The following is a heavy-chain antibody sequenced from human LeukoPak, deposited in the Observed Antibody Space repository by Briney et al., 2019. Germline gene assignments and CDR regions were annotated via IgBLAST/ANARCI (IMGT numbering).Heavy chain of an antibody. J-gene: IGHJ4*02. D-gene: IGHD3-10*01. Sequence: SETLSLTCTVSGGSISSSSYYWGWIRQPPGKGLEWIGSIYYSGSTYYNPSLKSRVTISVDTSKNQFSLKLSSVTAADTAVYYCARDRGAYYGSGSYCDCWGQGTLVTVSS. CDR1: GGSISSSSYY. CDR2: IYYSGST. V-gene: IGHV4-39*07. CDR3: ARDRGAYYGSGSYCDC.